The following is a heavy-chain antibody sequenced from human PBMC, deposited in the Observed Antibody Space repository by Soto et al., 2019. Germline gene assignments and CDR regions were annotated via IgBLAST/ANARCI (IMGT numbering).Heavy chain of an antibody. CDR1: GFTFTIYS. Sequence: EVQLVESGGGLVKPGGSLKLSCAASGFTFTIYSINWVRQAPGKGLEWVSSIASNGIYKYYADSVTGRFAIARDNAKNSLFLQMNSLRAEDTAVYYCARDLYLPGRDYDSRAFDYWGQGTLVTVSS. CDR3: ARDLYLPGRDYDSRAFDY. V-gene: IGHV3-21*01. CDR2: IASNGIYK. D-gene: IGHD3-22*01. J-gene: IGHJ4*02.